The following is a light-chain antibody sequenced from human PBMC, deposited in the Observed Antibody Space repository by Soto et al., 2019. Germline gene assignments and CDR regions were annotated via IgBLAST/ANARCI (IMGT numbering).Light chain of an antibody. J-gene: IGLJ1*01. Sequence: QSVLTQPASVSGSPGQSITISSTGTSSDVGNYNLVSWYQQHPGKAPKLMIYEGSKRPSGVSNRFSGSKSGNTASLTISILQAEDEADYYCCSYAGSSTYVFGTGTKVTVL. CDR2: EGS. CDR1: SSDVGNYNL. V-gene: IGLV2-23*01. CDR3: CSYAGSSTYV.